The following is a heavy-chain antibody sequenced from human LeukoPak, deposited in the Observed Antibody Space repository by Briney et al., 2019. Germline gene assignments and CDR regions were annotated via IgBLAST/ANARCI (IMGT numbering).Heavy chain of an antibody. Sequence: GGSLRLSCVASGFTFTSDAMNWVRQAPGKGLEWVSSTVSRGTTQYAGSVKGRFTVSRDNAKNTLCLQVNDLRAEDTAVYYCARGPNSNWSGLDFWGQGTLLTVSS. CDR2: TVSRGTT. CDR1: GFTFTSDA. J-gene: IGHJ4*02. CDR3: ARGPNSNWSGLDF. D-gene: IGHD6-6*01. V-gene: IGHV3-23*01.